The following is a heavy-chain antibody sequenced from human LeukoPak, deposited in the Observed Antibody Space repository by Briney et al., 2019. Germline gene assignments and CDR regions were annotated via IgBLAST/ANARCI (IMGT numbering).Heavy chain of an antibody. J-gene: IGHJ4*02. CDR2: ISAYNGNT. Sequence: ASVTVSCKASGYTFTSYGISWVRQAPGQGGEGMGWISAYNGNTNYAQKLQGRVTMTTDTSTSTAYMELRSLRSDDTAVYYCAREGYQGNYYDSSGYSPIDYWGQGTLVTVSS. CDR3: AREGYQGNYYDSSGYSPIDY. CDR1: GYTFTSYG. V-gene: IGHV1-18*01. D-gene: IGHD3-22*01.